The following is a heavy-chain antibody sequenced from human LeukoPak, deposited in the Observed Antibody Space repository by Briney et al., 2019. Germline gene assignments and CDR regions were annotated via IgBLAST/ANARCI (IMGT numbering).Heavy chain of an antibody. J-gene: IGHJ4*02. CDR2: INSDGSST. Sequence: GGSLRLSCAASGFTFSSYWMRWVRQAPGKGLVWVSRINSDGSSTSYADSVKGRFTISRDNAKNTLYLQMNSLRAEDTAVYYCARDQDFTVVTQNFDYWGQGTLVTASS. V-gene: IGHV3-74*01. D-gene: IGHD4-23*01. CDR1: GFTFSSYW. CDR3: ARDQDFTVVTQNFDY.